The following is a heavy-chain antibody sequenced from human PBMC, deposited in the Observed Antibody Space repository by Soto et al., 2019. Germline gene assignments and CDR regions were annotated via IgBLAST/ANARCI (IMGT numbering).Heavy chain of an antibody. V-gene: IGHV4-31*03. CDR3: ARRGLGHSGYYHYFDY. J-gene: IGHJ4*02. CDR2: IYYTGIT. Sequence: PSETLSLTCTVSGGSINSGVYYWSWIRHHPGKGLEWIGYIYYTGITYYNPSLKSRVTISIDTSKNQFSLKLSSVTAADTAVYYCARRGLGHSGYYHYFDYWGQGTLVTVSS. CDR1: GGSINSGVYY. D-gene: IGHD3-3*01.